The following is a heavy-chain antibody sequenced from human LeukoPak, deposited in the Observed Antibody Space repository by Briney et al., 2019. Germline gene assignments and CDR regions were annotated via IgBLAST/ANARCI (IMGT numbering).Heavy chain of an antibody. Sequence: SETLSLTCTVSGGSINSGDYHWSWIRLPAGKGLEWIGRIYITGSTNYNPSLKSRVTMSVDTSKNQFSLRLNSMTAADTALYYCARGSPVEAFDIWGQGTMVTVSS. D-gene: IGHD5-24*01. J-gene: IGHJ3*02. V-gene: IGHV4-61*02. CDR1: GGSINSGDYH. CDR3: ARGSPVEAFDI. CDR2: IYITGST.